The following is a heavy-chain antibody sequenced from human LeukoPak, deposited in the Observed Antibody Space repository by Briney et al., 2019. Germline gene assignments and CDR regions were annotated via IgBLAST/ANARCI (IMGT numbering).Heavy chain of an antibody. CDR3: ARSETMIVVVIGGCPDY. D-gene: IGHD3-22*01. CDR2: INPKSGGT. V-gene: IGHV1-2*02. J-gene: IGHJ4*02. Sequence: ASVKVSCKASGYTFTGYYMHWVRQAPGQGLEWMGWINPKSGGTNYAQKFQGRVTMTRDTSISTAYMELSRLRSDDTAVYYCARSETMIVVVIGGCPDYWGQGTLVTVSS. CDR1: GYTFTGYY.